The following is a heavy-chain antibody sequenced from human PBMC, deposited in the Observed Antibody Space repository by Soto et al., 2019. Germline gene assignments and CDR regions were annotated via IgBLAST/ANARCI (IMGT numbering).Heavy chain of an antibody. V-gene: IGHV4-39*01. CDR1: GDSINSDKYY. J-gene: IGHJ4*02. D-gene: IGHD3-9*01. Sequence: QLQLQESGPGLVKPSETLSLTCSVSGDSINSDKYYWGWIRQPPGKGLEWIGSIYFRGNTYYNPYHQPRVTISLDNSKSQYSLKLNSVTAADSAVYFCARLEGLATISYYFDFWGQGALVTVSS. CDR3: ARLEGLATISYYFDF. CDR2: IYFRGNT.